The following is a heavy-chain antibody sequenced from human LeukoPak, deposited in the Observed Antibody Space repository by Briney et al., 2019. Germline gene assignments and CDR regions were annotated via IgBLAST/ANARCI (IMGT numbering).Heavy chain of an antibody. CDR1: GGTFSRHA. V-gene: IGHV1-69*01. Sequence: ASVKVSCKASGGTFSRHAISWVRQAPGQGLEWMGGIIPIFGTANYAQKFQGRVTIAADESTSTAYMELSSLRSEDTAVYYCARQWLPNNWFDPWGQGTLVTVSS. CDR3: ARQWLPNNWFDP. D-gene: IGHD6-19*01. J-gene: IGHJ5*02. CDR2: IIPIFGTA.